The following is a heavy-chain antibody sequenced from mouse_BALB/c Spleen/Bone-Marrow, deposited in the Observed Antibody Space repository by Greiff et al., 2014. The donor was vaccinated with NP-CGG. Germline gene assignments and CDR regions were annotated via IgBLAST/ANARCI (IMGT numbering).Heavy chain of an antibody. CDR2: IDPANGNT. CDR3: ARYNYGSSQFAY. Sequence: EVQLQQSGAELVKPGASVKLSCTASGFNIKDTYMHWVKQRPEQGLEWIGRIDPANGNTKYDPKFQGKATITADTSSNTAYLQLSSLTSEDNAVYYCARYNYGSSQFAYWGQGTLVTVSA. V-gene: IGHV14-3*02. CDR1: GFNIKDTY. D-gene: IGHD1-1*01. J-gene: IGHJ3*01.